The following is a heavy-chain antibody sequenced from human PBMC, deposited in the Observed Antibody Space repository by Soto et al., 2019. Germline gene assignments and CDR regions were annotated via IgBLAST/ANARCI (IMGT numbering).Heavy chain of an antibody. D-gene: IGHD2-21*02. Sequence: QVQLVESGGGVVQPGRSLRLSCAASGFTFSSYGMHWVRQAPGKGLEWVAVISYDGSNKYYADSVKGRFTISRDNSKNTLYLQMNSLRAEDTAVYYCAKDQPASAYCGGDCYSSAFDICGQGTMVTVSS. CDR1: GFTFSSYG. J-gene: IGHJ3*02. CDR3: AKDQPASAYCGGDCYSSAFDI. CDR2: ISYDGSNK. V-gene: IGHV3-30*18.